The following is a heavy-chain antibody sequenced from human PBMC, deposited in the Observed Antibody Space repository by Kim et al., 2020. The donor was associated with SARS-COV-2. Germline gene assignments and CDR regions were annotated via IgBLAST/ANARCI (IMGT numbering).Heavy chain of an antibody. CDR3: VKDRHVVVPAAPDYFDD. D-gene: IGHD2-2*01. J-gene: IGHJ4*02. CDR2: ISSNGGST. V-gene: IGHV3-64D*09. CDR1: GFTFSSYT. Sequence: GGSLRLSCSASGFTFSSYTMHWVRQAPGQGLEYVSAISSNGGSTYYADSVKGRFTISRDNSKNTLYLQMSSLRAEDTAVYYCVKDRHVVVPAAPDYFDDWGQGTLVTVSS.